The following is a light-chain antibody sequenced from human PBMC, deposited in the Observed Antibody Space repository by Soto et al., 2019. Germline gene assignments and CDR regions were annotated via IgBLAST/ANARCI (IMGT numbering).Light chain of an antibody. CDR2: GAS. J-gene: IGKJ1*01. V-gene: IGKV3D-20*01. Sequence: EWMQSAATLSLSQGERATLSCGASQRFTSPSLAWYQHNPGLAPRLLISGASNRAAGIPDRFSGSGSGTDFTLTISRLEPEDFAVYYCQQYDSSPRTFGQGTKVDIK. CDR1: QRFTSPS. CDR3: QQYDSSPRT.